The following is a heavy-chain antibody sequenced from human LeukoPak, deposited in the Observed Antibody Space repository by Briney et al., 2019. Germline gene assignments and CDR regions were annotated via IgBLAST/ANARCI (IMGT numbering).Heavy chain of an antibody. CDR1: GFIFSQYS. CDR3: ARDAGNSGYGCDL. J-gene: IGHJ5*02. D-gene: IGHD5-12*01. V-gene: IGHV3-48*01. CDR2: IRSSSET. Sequence: GGSLRLSCAASGFIFSQYSMNWVRQAPGEGLEWVSHIRSSSETFYADSMKGRFTISRDNARNSLYLQMNNLRGEDTAIYYCARDAGNSGYGCDLWGQGTLVTVSS.